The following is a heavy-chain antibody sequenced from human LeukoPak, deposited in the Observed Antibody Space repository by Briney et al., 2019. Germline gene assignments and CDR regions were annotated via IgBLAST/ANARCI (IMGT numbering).Heavy chain of an antibody. CDR3: ARVSMGGESTVVIPVALDY. J-gene: IGHJ4*02. V-gene: IGHV3-7*01. CDR2: IKQDGSEK. CDR1: GFTLSGYY. Sequence: GGSLRLSCAASGFTLSGYYMTWVRQAPGKGLEWVAHIKQDGSEKYYVDSVEGRFAISRDNTKNSLYLQMNSLRAEDTALYYCARVSMGGESTVVIPVALDYWGQGTLVTVSA. D-gene: IGHD2-2*01.